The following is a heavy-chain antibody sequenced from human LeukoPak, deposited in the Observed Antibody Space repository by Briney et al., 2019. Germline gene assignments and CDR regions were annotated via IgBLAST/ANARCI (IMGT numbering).Heavy chain of an antibody. D-gene: IGHD3-22*01. CDR1: GFAFSSYW. V-gene: IGHV3-7*01. Sequence: GGSLRLSCAASGFAFSSYWMSWVRQAPGKGLEWVANIRRDGSEKYYVDSVKGRFTISRDNAKNSLYLQMNSLRAEDTAVYYCARDRGTQFTYYDSSGYYDYWGQGTLVTVSS. CDR3: ARDRGTQFTYYDSSGYYDY. J-gene: IGHJ4*02. CDR2: IRRDGSEK.